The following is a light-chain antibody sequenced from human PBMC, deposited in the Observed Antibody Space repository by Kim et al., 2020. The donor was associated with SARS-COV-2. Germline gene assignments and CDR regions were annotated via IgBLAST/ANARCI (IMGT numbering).Light chain of an antibody. V-gene: IGLV3-1*01. J-gene: IGLJ3*02. Sequence: SVSPGQTASIPCSGDKLGDKYACWYQQKPGQSPVLVIYQDSKRPSGIPERFSGSISGNTATLTISGTQAMDEADYYCQAWESSTAVFGGGTKLTVL. CDR2: QDS. CDR3: QAWESSTAV. CDR1: KLGDKY.